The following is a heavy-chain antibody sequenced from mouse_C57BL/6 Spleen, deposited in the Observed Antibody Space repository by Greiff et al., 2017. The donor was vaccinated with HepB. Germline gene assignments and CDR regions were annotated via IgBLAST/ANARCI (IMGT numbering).Heavy chain of an antibody. J-gene: IGHJ2*01. CDR2: IWGGGST. CDR3: ARGGYSNFFDY. V-gene: IGHV2-2*01. D-gene: IGHD2-5*01. Sequence: VQVVESGPGLVQPSQSLSIPCTVSGFSLTSYGVHWVRQSPGKGLEWLGVIWGGGSTDYNAAFISRLSISKDNSKSQVFFKMNSRQADDTAIYYCARGGYSNFFDYWGQGTTLTVSS. CDR1: GFSLTSYG.